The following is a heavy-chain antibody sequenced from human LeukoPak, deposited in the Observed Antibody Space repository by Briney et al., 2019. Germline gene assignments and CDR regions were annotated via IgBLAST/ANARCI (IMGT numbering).Heavy chain of an antibody. D-gene: IGHD2-15*01. CDR3: ARDYCSGGSCYDEIAFDI. Sequence: GGSLRLSCAASGFTVSSNYMSRVRQAPGKGLEWVANIKQDGSEKYYVDSVKGRFTISRDNAKNSLYLQMNSLRAEDTAVYYCARDYCSGGSCYDEIAFDIWGQGTMVTVSS. V-gene: IGHV3-7*01. CDR1: GFTVSSNY. CDR2: IKQDGSEK. J-gene: IGHJ3*02.